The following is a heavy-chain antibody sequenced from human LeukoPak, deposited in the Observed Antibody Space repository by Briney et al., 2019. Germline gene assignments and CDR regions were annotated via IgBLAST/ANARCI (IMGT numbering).Heavy chain of an antibody. CDR2: INPNDGST. D-gene: IGHD6-19*01. Sequence: ASVKVSCNASGYTFTIYYMHWVRQSPGQGLEWMGIINPNDGSTSYAQKFQGRVTMTRDTSTSTVYMELSSLRSEDTAVYYCARGLYSSGWYDYWGQGTLVTVSS. CDR1: GYTFTIYY. V-gene: IGHV1-46*01. J-gene: IGHJ4*02. CDR3: ARGLYSSGWYDY.